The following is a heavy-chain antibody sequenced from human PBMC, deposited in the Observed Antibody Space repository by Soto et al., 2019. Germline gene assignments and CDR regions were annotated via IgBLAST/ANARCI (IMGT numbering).Heavy chain of an antibody. CDR2: ISLSGGII. CDR3: ARDNGMAGSFDP. V-gene: IGHV3-48*02. Sequence: GGSLRLSCAASGFTFSSYSMNWVRQAPGKGLEWISYISLSGGIIYYADSVKGRFTISRDNAKNSLFLQMNSLRDEDTAVYYCARDNGMAGSFDPWGQGTLVTVSS. CDR1: GFTFSSYS. D-gene: IGHD2-8*01. J-gene: IGHJ5*02.